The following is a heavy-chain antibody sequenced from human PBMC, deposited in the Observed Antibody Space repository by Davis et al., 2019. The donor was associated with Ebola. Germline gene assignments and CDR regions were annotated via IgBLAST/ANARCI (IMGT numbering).Heavy chain of an antibody. CDR2: IIPVYDIT. CDR1: GGTFSGYA. J-gene: IGHJ2*01. V-gene: IGHV1-69*10. CDR3: ARDVVYCDGVSCYGRNWHFDL. D-gene: IGHD2-21*01. Sequence: SVKVSCKASGGTFSGYAINWARQAPGQGPEWMGGIIPVYDITNYAQKFQGRVTISADKSATTVYMELNSLISEDKAVYYCARDVVYCDGVSCYGRNWHFDLWGRGTLVTVSS.